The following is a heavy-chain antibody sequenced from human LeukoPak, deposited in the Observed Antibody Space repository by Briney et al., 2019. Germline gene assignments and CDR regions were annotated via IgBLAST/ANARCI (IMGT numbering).Heavy chain of an antibody. Sequence: SETLSLTCTVSGGSISSYYWSWIRQPPGKGLEWIGYIYYSGSTNCNPSLKSRVTISVDTSKNQFSLKLSSVTAADTAVYYCASSIVGATTGFDYWGQGTLVTVSS. D-gene: IGHD1-26*01. V-gene: IGHV4-59*01. CDR3: ASSIVGATTGFDY. CDR2: IYYSGST. J-gene: IGHJ4*02. CDR1: GGSISSYY.